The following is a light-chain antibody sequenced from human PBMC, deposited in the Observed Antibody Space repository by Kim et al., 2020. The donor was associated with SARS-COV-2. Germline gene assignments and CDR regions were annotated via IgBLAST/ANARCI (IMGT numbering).Light chain of an antibody. Sequence: SSELTQDPAVSVALGQTVRITCQGDSLRSYYASWYQQKPGQAPVLVIYGKNNRPSGIPDRFSGSSSGNTASLTITGAQAEDEADYYCNSRDSSGNHRVVFAGGPQLTVL. V-gene: IGLV3-19*01. J-gene: IGLJ2*01. CDR2: GKN. CDR1: SLRSYY. CDR3: NSRDSSGNHRVV.